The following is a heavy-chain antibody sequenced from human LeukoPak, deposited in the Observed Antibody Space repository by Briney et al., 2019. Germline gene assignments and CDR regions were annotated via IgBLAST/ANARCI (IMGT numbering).Heavy chain of an antibody. V-gene: IGHV5-51*01. CDR2: IYPGDSDT. Sequence: GESLKISCKGSGYSFTSYWIGWVRQMPGKGLEWMGIIYPGDSDTRYSPPFQGQVTISADKSISTAYLQWSSLKASDTAMYYCARLGGSGSYSKYYFDYWGQGTLVTVSS. CDR3: ARLGGSGSYSKYYFDY. J-gene: IGHJ4*02. D-gene: IGHD3-10*01. CDR1: GYSFTSYW.